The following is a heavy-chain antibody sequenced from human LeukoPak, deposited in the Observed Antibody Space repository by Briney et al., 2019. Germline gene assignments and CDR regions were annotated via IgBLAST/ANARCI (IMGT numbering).Heavy chain of an antibody. D-gene: IGHD3-22*01. CDR3: ARAPYYYDSSGYSQGGYYYYYMDV. CDR2: IIPIFGTA. CDR1: GGTFSSYA. V-gene: IGHV1-69*05. J-gene: IGHJ6*03. Sequence: SVKVSCKASGGTFSSYAISWVRQAPGQGLKWMGGIIPIFGTANYAQKFQGRVTITTDESTSTAYMELSSLRSEDTAVYYCARAPYYYDSSGYSQGGYYYYYMDVWGKGTTVTVSS.